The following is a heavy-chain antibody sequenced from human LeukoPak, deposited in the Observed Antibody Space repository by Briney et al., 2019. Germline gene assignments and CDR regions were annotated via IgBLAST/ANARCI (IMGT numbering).Heavy chain of an antibody. J-gene: IGHJ4*02. V-gene: IGHV4-59*08. CDR1: GGSISSYY. Sequence: SETLSLTCTVSGGSISSYYWSWIRQPPGKGLEWIGYIYYSGSTNYNPSLKSRVTISVDTSKNQFSLKLSSVTAADTAVYFCAAGWWEFDFWGQGTLVTVSS. CDR3: AAGWWEFDF. CDR2: IYYSGST. D-gene: IGHD1-26*01.